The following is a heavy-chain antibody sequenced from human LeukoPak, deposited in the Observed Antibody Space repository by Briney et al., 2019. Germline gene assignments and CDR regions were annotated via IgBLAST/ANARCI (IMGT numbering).Heavy chain of an antibody. CDR2: INHSGST. J-gene: IGHJ6*02. D-gene: IGHD2-2*01. V-gene: IGHV4-34*01. CDR1: GGSFSGYY. Sequence: PSETLSLTCAVYGGSFSGYYWSWIRQPPGKGLEWIGEINHSGSTNYNPSLKSRVTISVDTSKNQFSLKVSSVTAADTAVYYCARLGYCSTTSCYEEYYYGMDVWGQGTTVTVSS. CDR3: ARLGYCSTTSCYEEYYYGMDV.